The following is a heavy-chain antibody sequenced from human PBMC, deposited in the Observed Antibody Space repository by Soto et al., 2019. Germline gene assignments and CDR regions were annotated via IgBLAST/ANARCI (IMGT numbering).Heavy chain of an antibody. Sequence: GGSLRLSCAASGFTFSSYAMHWVRQAPGKGLEWVAVISYDGSNKYYADSVKGRFTISRDNSKNTLYLQMNSLRAEDTAVYYCARGPRDTAMQDYWGQGTLVTVSS. CDR3: ARGPRDTAMQDY. CDR1: GFTFSSYA. V-gene: IGHV3-30-3*01. D-gene: IGHD5-18*01. CDR2: ISYDGSNK. J-gene: IGHJ4*02.